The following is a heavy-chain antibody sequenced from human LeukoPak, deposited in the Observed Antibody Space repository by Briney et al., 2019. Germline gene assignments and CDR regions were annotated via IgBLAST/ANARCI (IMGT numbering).Heavy chain of an antibody. V-gene: IGHV4-39*01. J-gene: IGHJ4*02. D-gene: IGHD5-18*01. Sequence: SETLSLTCTVSGGSISSSSAYWGWIRQPPGKGLEWIGSIYYSKNTYYNPSLKSRVTISADTPKNQFSLTLGSVSATDTAVYYCVSPRGFSYGYFDYWGQGTLVTVSS. CDR3: VSPRGFSYGYFDY. CDR1: GGSISSSSAY. CDR2: IYYSKNT.